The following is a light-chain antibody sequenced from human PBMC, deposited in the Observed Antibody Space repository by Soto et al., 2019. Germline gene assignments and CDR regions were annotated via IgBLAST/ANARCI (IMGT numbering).Light chain of an antibody. CDR2: KAS. CDR1: QTISSW. J-gene: IGKJ4*01. Sequence: DIQRTQSPSSLSASVGDRVTITFRASQTISSWLSWYQQKPGKAPKLLIYKASTLKSGVPSRFSGSGSGTDFTLTISSLEPEDFAVYYCQQRSNWPGLTFGGGTKVDI. V-gene: IGKV1-5*03. CDR3: QQRSNWPGLT.